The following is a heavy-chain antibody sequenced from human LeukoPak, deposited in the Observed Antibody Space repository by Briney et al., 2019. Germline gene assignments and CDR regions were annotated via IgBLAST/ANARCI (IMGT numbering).Heavy chain of an antibody. D-gene: IGHD2-2*01. CDR1: GFTFSSYS. CDR2: ISSSSSYI. V-gene: IGHV3-21*01. Sequence: GGSLRLSCAASGFTFSSYSMNWVRQAPGKGLEWVSSISSSSSYIYYADSVKGRFTISRDNAKNSLYLQMNSLRTEDTAVYYCARVRCSSISCYGYFDYWGQGTLVTVSS. J-gene: IGHJ4*02. CDR3: ARVRCSSISCYGYFDY.